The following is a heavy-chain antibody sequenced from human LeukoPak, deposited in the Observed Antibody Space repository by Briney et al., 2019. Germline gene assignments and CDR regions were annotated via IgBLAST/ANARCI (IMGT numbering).Heavy chain of an antibody. CDR2: ISYDGSNK. Sequence: GRSLRLSCAASGFTFSSYAMHWVRQAPGKGLEWVAVISYDGSNKYYADSVKGRFTISRDNSKNTLYLQMNSLRAEDTAVYYCQNSITMVRGSPGYWGQGTLVTVSS. CDR3: QNSITMVRGSPGY. CDR1: GFTFSSYA. V-gene: IGHV3-30-3*01. J-gene: IGHJ4*02. D-gene: IGHD3-10*01.